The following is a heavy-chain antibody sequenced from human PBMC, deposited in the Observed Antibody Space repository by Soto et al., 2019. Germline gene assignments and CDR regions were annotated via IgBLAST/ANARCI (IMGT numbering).Heavy chain of an antibody. V-gene: IGHV3-9*01. CDR2: ISWSSGSR. D-gene: IGHD6-13*01. CDR3: ARDWAAADTIRAPPDF. J-gene: IGHJ4*02. Sequence: SLRLSCAASGFTFDDFAMHWVRQPPGKGLEWVSGISWSSGSRVYADSVKGRFTISRDNAKNSLYLQMNSLRVEDRAFYYCARDWAAADTIRAPPDFWGQGTLVTVSS. CDR1: GFTFDDFA.